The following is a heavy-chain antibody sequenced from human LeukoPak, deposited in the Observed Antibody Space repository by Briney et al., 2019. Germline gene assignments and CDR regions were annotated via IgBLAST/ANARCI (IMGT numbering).Heavy chain of an antibody. CDR1: GGSFSGYY. J-gene: IGHJ4*02. D-gene: IGHD6-19*01. Sequence: SETLSLTCAVYGGSFSGYYWSWIRQPPGKGLEWIGEINHSGSTNYNPSLKSRVTISLDTSKNQFSLKLRYVTAADTAVYYCARGNSIPVAGTIEDYWGQGTLVTVSS. CDR2: INHSGST. V-gene: IGHV4-34*01. CDR3: ARGNSIPVAGTIEDY.